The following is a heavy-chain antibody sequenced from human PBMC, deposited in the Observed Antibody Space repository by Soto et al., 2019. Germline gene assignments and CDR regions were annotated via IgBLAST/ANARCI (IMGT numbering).Heavy chain of an antibody. CDR1: GGTFSNHA. Sequence: QVQLVQSGAEVKKPESSVKVSCKASGGTFSNHAFSWVRQAPGQGLEWVGGIILIFGTTNYAQKFQGRVTITADKSTSTAYMELSSLRSEDTAVYYCARGPYYDSSVGLDYWGQGTLVTVSS. D-gene: IGHD3-22*01. CDR2: IILIFGTT. J-gene: IGHJ4*02. V-gene: IGHV1-69*14. CDR3: ARGPYYDSSVGLDY.